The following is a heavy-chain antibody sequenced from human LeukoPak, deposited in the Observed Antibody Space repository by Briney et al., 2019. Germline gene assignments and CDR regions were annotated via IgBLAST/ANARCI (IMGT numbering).Heavy chain of an antibody. CDR2: IKEDGSEK. Sequence: GGSLRLSCEASGITFTNAWTAWVRQAPGKGLEWVANIKEDGSEKNYVDSVKGRFTISRDNAVNSVYLQMNDLRAEDTGVYYCATKELSTSGWSYWGQGILVTVSS. V-gene: IGHV3-7*01. J-gene: IGHJ4*02. CDR3: ATKELSTSGWSY. D-gene: IGHD6-19*01. CDR1: GITFTNAW.